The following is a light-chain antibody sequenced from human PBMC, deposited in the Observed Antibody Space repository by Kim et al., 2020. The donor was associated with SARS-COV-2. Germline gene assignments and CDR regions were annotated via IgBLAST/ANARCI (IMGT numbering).Light chain of an antibody. CDR3: QAWDSSTGGAV. J-gene: IGLJ7*01. CDR1: KLGDKY. V-gene: IGLV3-1*01. CDR2: QDS. Sequence: SPGQTASITCSGDKLGDKYACWYQQKPGQSPVLVIYQDSKRPSGIPERFSGSNSGNTATLTISGTQAMDEADYYCQAWDSSTGGAVFGGGTQLTVL.